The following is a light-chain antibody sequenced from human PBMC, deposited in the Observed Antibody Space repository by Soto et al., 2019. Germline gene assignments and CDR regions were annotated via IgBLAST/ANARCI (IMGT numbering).Light chain of an antibody. CDR1: QSVSSSY. V-gene: IGKV3-20*01. Sequence: EIVFMQSPGILSLSPGERATLSCRASQSVSSSYLAWYQQKPGQAPRLLIYGASSRATGIPDRFSGSGSGTDFTLTISRLEPEDFAVYYCQQYGSSPQTFGQGTKLEIK. CDR2: GAS. CDR3: QQYGSSPQT. J-gene: IGKJ2*01.